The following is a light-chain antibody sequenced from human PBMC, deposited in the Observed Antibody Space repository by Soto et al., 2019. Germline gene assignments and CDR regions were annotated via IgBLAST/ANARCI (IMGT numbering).Light chain of an antibody. CDR1: QDVNTW. V-gene: IGKV1D-16*01. J-gene: IGKJ4*01. CDR3: QQYNNYPLN. Sequence: DIQMTQSPLSLSASVGDRVTITCRASQDVNTWVAWFQHKPGEAPKSLIYAASTLQRGVPSRFSGSGSGTDFTLTISSLQPEDFATYYCQQYNNYPLNFGGGTKVDIK. CDR2: AAS.